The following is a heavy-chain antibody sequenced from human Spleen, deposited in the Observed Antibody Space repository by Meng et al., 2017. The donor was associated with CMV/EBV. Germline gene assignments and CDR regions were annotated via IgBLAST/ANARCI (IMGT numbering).Heavy chain of an antibody. J-gene: IGHJ3*02. V-gene: IGHV1-2*02. Sequence: ASVKVSCKASGYTFTGYYMHWVRQAPGQGLEWMGWINPKSGGTKFVQKFQGRVTMTGDTSINTAYLELSRLRSDDTAVYYCARGGYCSGSSCRRKPFDIWGQGAMVTVSS. D-gene: IGHD2-2*01. CDR1: GYTFTGYY. CDR2: INPKSGGT. CDR3: ARGGYCSGSSCRRKPFDI.